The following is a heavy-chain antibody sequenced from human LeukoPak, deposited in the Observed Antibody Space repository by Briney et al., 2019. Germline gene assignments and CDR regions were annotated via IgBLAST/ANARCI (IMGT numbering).Heavy chain of an antibody. CDR1: GFTSSSYG. Sequence: GGSLRLSCAASGFTSSSYGMHWVRQAPGKGLEWVAFIRSDGSIKYYTESVKGRFTISRDNSKNTLYLQMNSLRAEDTAVYYCAKDEVFSSAWYFEYWGQGTLVTVSS. V-gene: IGHV3-30*02. CDR3: AKDEVFSSAWYFEY. CDR2: IRSDGSIK. D-gene: IGHD6-19*01. J-gene: IGHJ4*02.